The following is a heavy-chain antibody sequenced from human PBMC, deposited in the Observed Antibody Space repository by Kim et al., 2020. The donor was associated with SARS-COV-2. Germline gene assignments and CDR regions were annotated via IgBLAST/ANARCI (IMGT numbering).Heavy chain of an antibody. D-gene: IGHD5-18*01. CDR3: AKGGGVDTAMVRNWFDP. J-gene: IGHJ5*02. V-gene: IGHV3-23*01. CDR2: ISGSGGST. Sequence: GGSLRLSCAASGFTFSSYAMSWVRQAPGKGLEWVSAISGSGGSTYYADSVKGRFTISRDNSKNTLYLQMNSLRAEDTAVYYCAKGGGVDTAMVRNWFDPWGQGTLVTVSS. CDR1: GFTFSSYA.